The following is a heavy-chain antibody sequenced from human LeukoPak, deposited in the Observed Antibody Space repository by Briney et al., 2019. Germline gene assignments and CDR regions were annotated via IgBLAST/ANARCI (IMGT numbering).Heavy chain of an antibody. CDR2: INPYRGDT. J-gene: IGHJ4*02. D-gene: IGHD6-6*01. CDR3: ARAGHGATSVGEYMNDY. V-gene: IGHV1-2*02. Sequence: ASVKVSCKASGYTFTAYYMHWVRQAPGQGLEWMGWINPYRGDTNYAQKFQGRVTMTRDTSITSAYMELSSLRSDDTAVYYCARAGHGATSVGEYMNDYWGQGTLVTVSS. CDR1: GYTFTAYY.